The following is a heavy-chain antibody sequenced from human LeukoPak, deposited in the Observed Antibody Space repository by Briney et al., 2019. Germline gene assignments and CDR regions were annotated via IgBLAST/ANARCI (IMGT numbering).Heavy chain of an antibody. D-gene: IGHD3-10*01. V-gene: IGHV4-59*01. Sequence: SETLSLTCTVSGGSISSYYWSWIRQPPGKGLEWIGYIYYSGSTNYNPSLKSRATISVDTSKNQFSLKLSSVTAADTAAYYCARGSYYDAFDIWGQGTMVTASS. CDR3: ARGSYYDAFDI. J-gene: IGHJ3*02. CDR1: GGSISSYY. CDR2: IYYSGST.